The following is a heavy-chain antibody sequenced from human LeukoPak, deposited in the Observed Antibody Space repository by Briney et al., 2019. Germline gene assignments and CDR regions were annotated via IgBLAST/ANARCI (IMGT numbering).Heavy chain of an antibody. CDR2: INYSGST. J-gene: IGHJ4*02. CDR3: ARRGQLGLGY. Sequence: SETLPLTCAVYGGSFSGYYWSWIRQPPGKGLEWIGEINYSGSTNYNPSLKSRVTISVDTSKNQFSLKLSSVTAVDTAVYYCARRGQLGLGYWGQGTLVTVSS. V-gene: IGHV4-34*01. D-gene: IGHD5-18*01. CDR1: GGSFSGYY.